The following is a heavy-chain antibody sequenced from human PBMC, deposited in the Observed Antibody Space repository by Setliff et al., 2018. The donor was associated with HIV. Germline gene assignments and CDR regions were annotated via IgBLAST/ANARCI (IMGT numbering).Heavy chain of an antibody. D-gene: IGHD2-21*01. CDR2: IHYRGST. Sequence: PSETLSLTCTVSGGSIRSHYWNWIRQSPGKGLEWIGYIHYRGSTNYNPSRKSRVIISVDMSKDQFSPKLTSVTAADTAVYYCARDFEASYCGGDCYSGWFDSWGQGILVTVSS. J-gene: IGHJ5*01. CDR3: ARDFEASYCGGDCYSGWFDS. CDR1: GGSIRSHY. V-gene: IGHV4-59*11.